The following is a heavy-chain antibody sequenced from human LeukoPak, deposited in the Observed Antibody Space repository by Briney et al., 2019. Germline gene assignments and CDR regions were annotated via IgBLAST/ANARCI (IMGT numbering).Heavy chain of an antibody. Sequence: GGSLRLSCAASGFTFGSYAMNWVRQAPGKGLEWVSISGSGGDTYYADSVKGRFTISRDNSKNTLYLQMNSLRAEDTAVYYCAKARGATYGTYYFDYWGQGTLVTVSS. J-gene: IGHJ4*02. D-gene: IGHD4/OR15-4a*01. V-gene: IGHV3-23*01. CDR1: GFTFGSYA. CDR2: SGSGGDT. CDR3: AKARGATYGTYYFDY.